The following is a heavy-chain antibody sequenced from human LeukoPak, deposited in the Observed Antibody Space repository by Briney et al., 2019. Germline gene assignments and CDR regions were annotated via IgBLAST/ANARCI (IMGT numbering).Heavy chain of an antibody. J-gene: IGHJ5*02. D-gene: IGHD3-10*01. CDR2: ISSDGDST. CDR1: GFTFGTYA. CDR3: VRSSASSGPNCFDP. V-gene: IGHV3-64D*09. Sequence: GGSLRLSCSASGFTFGTYAMHWVRQAPGKGLEYVSAISSDGDSTYNADSVKGRFTISRDNSKNTLYLQMSSLRTEDTAVYYCVRSSASSGPNCFDPWGQGTLVTVSS.